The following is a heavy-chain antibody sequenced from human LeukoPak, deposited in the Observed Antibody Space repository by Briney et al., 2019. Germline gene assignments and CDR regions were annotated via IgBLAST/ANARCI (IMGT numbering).Heavy chain of an antibody. CDR3: ARVTRKYNWNDFEY. CDR2: INTNTGNP. CDR1: AYTFTSYA. Sequence: GASVKVSCKASAYTFTSYAMNWVRQAPGQGLEWMGWINTNTGNPTYAQGFTGRFVFSLDTSVTTAYLEISSLKAEDTAVYYCARVTRKYNWNDFEYWGQGTLVTVSS. J-gene: IGHJ4*02. V-gene: IGHV7-4-1*02. D-gene: IGHD1-1*01.